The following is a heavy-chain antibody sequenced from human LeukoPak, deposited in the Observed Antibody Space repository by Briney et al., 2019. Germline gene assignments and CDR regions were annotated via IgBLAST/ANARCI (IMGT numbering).Heavy chain of an antibody. CDR3: ARDVCGGDCYSYYYYYMDV. CDR2: INPNSGGT. D-gene: IGHD2-21*01. Sequence: ASVKVSCKASGYTFTGYYMHWVRQAPGQGLEWMGWINPNSGGTNYAHKFQGRVTMTRDTSISTAYMELSRLRSDDTAVYYCARDVCGGDCYSYYYYYMDVWGKGTTVTVSS. CDR1: GYTFTGYY. V-gene: IGHV1-2*02. J-gene: IGHJ6*03.